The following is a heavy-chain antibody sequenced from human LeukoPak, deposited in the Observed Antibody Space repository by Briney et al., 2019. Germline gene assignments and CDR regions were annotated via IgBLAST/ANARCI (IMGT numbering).Heavy chain of an antibody. CDR2: IRYDGSNK. CDR3: AKVMDAISSATIASSGTYH. J-gene: IGHJ5*02. Sequence: PGGSLRLSCAASGFTFSSYWMHWVRQAPGKGLEWVAFIRYDGSNKYYADSVKGRFTISRDNSKSTLYLQMNSLRGEDTAIYYCAKVMDAISSATIASSGTYHWGQGTLVTVSS. V-gene: IGHV3-30*02. CDR1: GFTFSSYW. D-gene: IGHD6-13*01.